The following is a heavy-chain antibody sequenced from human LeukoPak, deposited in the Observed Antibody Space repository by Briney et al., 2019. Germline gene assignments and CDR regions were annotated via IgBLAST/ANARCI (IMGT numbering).Heavy chain of an antibody. CDR1: GGSFSGYY. CDR2: INHSGST. CDR3: ASYRPYDYVWGSAFGY. Sequence: SETLSLTCAVYGGSFSGYYWSWIRQPPGKGLEWIGEINHSGSTNYNPSLKSRVTISVDTSKDQFSLKLSSVAAADTAVYYCASYRPYDYVWGSAFGYWGQGTLVTVSS. J-gene: IGHJ4*02. D-gene: IGHD3-16*01. V-gene: IGHV4-34*01.